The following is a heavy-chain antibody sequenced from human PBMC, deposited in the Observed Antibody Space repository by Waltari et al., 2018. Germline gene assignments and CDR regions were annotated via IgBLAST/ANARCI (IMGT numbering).Heavy chain of an antibody. CDR3: AHSGYSRGWSAGY. V-gene: IGHV2-5*02. D-gene: IGHD6-19*01. J-gene: IGHJ4*02. CDR1: GFSPSPSGWG. Sequence: QITLKESGPTPVTPTQTLTLTCTFSGFSPSPSGWGVGWFRQPPGKALEWLALIYWDDDKRYSPTLKGRLTITKDTSKNQVVLTMTNMDPVDTATYYCAHSGYSRGWSAGYWGQGTLVTVSS. CDR2: IYWDDDK.